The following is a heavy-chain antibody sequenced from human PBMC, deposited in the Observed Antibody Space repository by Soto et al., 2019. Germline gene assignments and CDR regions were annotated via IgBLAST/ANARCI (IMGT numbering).Heavy chain of an antibody. CDR2: IIPIFGIA. J-gene: IGHJ6*02. V-gene: IGHV1-69*08. D-gene: IGHD2-2*01. Sequence: QVQLVQSGAEVKKPGSSVKVSCKASGGTFSRYSITWVRQAPGHGLEWIGRIIPIFGIASYAQKFQGRVTDTADESTSTAYMELSSLRSDDTAVYYCAREDRDRETGLVPAAIDGMDVWGQGTTVTVSS. CDR3: AREDRDRETGLVPAAIDGMDV. CDR1: GGTFSRYS.